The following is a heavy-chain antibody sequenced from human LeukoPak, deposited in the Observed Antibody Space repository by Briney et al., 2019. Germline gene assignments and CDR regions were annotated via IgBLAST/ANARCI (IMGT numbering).Heavy chain of an antibody. V-gene: IGHV1-69*05. CDR1: GGTFNNSA. D-gene: IGHD2-15*01. Sequence: ASVKVSCKASGGTFNNSAINWVRQAPGQGLEWMGRIIPIFGTTNYAQKFQGRVTITTDGSTSTAYVELSSLRSEDTALYYCARELGDIVVVVAAKGRGAFDIWGQGKMVTVSS. CDR3: ARELGDIVVVVAAKGRGAFDI. CDR2: IIPIFGTT. J-gene: IGHJ3*02.